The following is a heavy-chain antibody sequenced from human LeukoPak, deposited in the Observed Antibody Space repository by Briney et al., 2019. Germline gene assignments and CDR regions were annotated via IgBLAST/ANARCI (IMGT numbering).Heavy chain of an antibody. CDR3: TTLTTVKVK. Sequence: GGSLRLSCAASGFTFSSYAMSWVRQAPGKGLEWVSAISGSGGSTYYADSVKGRFTISRDNSKNTLYLQMNSLKTEDTAVYYCTTLTTVKVKWGQGTLVTVSS. D-gene: IGHD4-11*01. V-gene: IGHV3-23*01. CDR1: GFTFSSYA. CDR2: ISGSGGST. J-gene: IGHJ4*02.